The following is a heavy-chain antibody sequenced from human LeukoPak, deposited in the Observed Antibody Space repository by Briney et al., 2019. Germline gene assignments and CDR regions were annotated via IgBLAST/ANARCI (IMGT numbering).Heavy chain of an antibody. D-gene: IGHD4-17*01. CDR3: ATDTVTRLRPKYYYYYMDV. J-gene: IGHJ6*03. V-gene: IGHV4-61*02. CDR2: IYSSGST. CDR1: GGSISSGSYY. Sequence: SETLSLTCTVSGGSISSGSYYWSWIRQPAGKGLEWIGRIYSSGSTNYNPSLKSRVTISLDTSKNQFSLKLSSVTAADTAVYYCATDTVTRLRPKYYYYYMDVWGKGTTVTISS.